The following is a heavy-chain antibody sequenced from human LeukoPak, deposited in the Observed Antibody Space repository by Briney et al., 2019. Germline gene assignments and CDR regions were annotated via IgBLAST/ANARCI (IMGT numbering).Heavy chain of an antibody. Sequence: GGSRRLSCAASEFTFSDYYMRWNRQAPGKGLDWVSYISSSSSYTNYADSVKRGFTISRDNAKNSVYLQMNSLRAEDTAVYYCARVWFGSFDYWGQGTLVTVSS. CDR2: ISSSSSYT. CDR3: ARVWFGSFDY. J-gene: IGHJ4*02. V-gene: IGHV3-11*06. D-gene: IGHD3-10*01. CDR1: EFTFSDYY.